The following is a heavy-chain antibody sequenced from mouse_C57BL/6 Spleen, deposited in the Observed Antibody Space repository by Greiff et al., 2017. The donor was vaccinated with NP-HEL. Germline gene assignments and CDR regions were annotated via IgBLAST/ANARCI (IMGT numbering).Heavy chain of an antibody. CDR2: ISSGSSTI. V-gene: IGHV5-17*01. D-gene: IGHD1-1*01. CDR1: GFTFSDYG. Sequence: EVMLVESGGGLVKPGGSLKLSCAASGFTFSDYGMHWVRQAPEKGLEWVAYISSGSSTIYYADTVKGRFTISRDNAKNTLFLQMTSLRSEDTAMYYCARRDTTVVAGDYWGQGTTLTVSS. J-gene: IGHJ2*01. CDR3: ARRDTTVVAGDY.